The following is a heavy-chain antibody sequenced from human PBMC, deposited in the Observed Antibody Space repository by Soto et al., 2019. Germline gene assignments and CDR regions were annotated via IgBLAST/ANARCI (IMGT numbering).Heavy chain of an antibody. D-gene: IGHD5-18*01. CDR3: ARGGYSYGYPY. V-gene: IGHV1-24*01. CDR1: GYTLTELS. CDR2: FDPEDGDT. J-gene: IGHJ4*02. Sequence: ASVKVSCKVSGYTLTELSMHWVRQAPGKGLEWMGGFDPEDGDTIYAQKFQGRVTMTEDTSTSTAYMELRSLRSDDTAVYYCARGGYSYGYPYWGQGTLVTVSS.